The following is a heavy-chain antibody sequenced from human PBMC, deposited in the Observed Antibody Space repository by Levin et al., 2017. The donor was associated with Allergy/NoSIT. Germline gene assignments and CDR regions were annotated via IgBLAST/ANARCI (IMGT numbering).Heavy chain of an antibody. CDR2: INHSGST. CDR1: GGSFSGYY. D-gene: IGHD3-10*01. CDR3: ARGLLWFGELLWGPRWFDP. Sequence: SETLSLTCAVYGGSFSGYYWSWIRQPPGKGLEWIGEINHSGSTNYNPSLKSRVTISVDTSKNQFSLKLSSVTAADTAVYYCARGLLWFGELLWGPRWFDPWGQGTLVTVSS. V-gene: IGHV4-34*01. J-gene: IGHJ5*02.